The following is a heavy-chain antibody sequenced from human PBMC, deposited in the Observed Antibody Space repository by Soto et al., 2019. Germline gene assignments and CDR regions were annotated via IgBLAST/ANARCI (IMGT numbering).Heavy chain of an antibody. CDR1: GFTFTSSA. V-gene: IGHV1-58*01. CDR3: AADYPPPYHDFWSGNGMDV. D-gene: IGHD3-3*01. CDR2: IVVGSGNT. Sequence: ASVKVSCKASGFTFTSSAVQWVRQARGQRLEWIGWIVVGSGNTNYAQKFQERVTITRDMSTSTAYMELSSLRSEDTAVYYCAADYPPPYHDFWSGNGMDVWGQGTTVTVSS. J-gene: IGHJ6*02.